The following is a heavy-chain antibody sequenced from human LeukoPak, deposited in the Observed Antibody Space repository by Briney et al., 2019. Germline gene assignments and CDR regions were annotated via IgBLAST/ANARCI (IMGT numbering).Heavy chain of an antibody. CDR2: FDPENGET. CDR3: ATATDYFDY. Sequence: GASVKVSCTVSGYTLTELSVHWVRQAPGKGLEWMGGFDPENGETIYAQSFQGRLTMTEDTSTDTAYMELSSLRSEDTAVYYCATATDYFDYWGQGTLATVSS. CDR1: GYTLTELS. J-gene: IGHJ4*02. V-gene: IGHV1-24*01.